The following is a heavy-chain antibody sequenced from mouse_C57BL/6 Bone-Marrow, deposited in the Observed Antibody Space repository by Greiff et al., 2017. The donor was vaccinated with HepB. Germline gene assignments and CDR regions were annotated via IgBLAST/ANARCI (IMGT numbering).Heavy chain of an antibody. Sequence: DVMLVESGGGLVKPGGSLKLSCAASGFTFSSYAMSWVRQTPEKRLEWVATISDGGSYTYYPDNVKGRFTISRDNAKNNLYLQMSHLKSEDTAMYYWARGPLSTTVVANAMGYWGQGTSVTISS. V-gene: IGHV5-4*03. J-gene: IGHJ4*01. CDR3: ARGPLSTTVVANAMGY. D-gene: IGHD1-1*01. CDR1: GFTFSSYA. CDR2: ISDGGSYT.